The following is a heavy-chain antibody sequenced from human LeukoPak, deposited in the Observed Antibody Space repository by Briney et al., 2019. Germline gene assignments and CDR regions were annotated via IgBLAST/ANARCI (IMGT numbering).Heavy chain of an antibody. J-gene: IGHJ4*02. Sequence: GASVKVSCKASGGTFSSYAISWVRQAPGQGLEWMGGIIPIFGTANYAQKFQGRVTITTDESTSTAYMELSSLRSEDTAVYYCARGRGGYNYVVYFDYWGQGTLVTVSS. CDR3: ARGRGGYNYVVYFDY. V-gene: IGHV1-69*05. D-gene: IGHD5-24*01. CDR1: GGTFSSYA. CDR2: IIPIFGTA.